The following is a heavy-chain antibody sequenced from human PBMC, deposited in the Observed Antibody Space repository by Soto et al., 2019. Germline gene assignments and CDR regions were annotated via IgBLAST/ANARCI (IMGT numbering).Heavy chain of an antibody. J-gene: IGHJ6*02. V-gene: IGHV4-30-4*01. Sequence: QVQLQESGPGLVKPSQTLSLTCTVSGGSISSGDYYWSWIRQPPGKGLEWIGYIFYSGSTYYNPSLKSRVTIAIDPSKNQFSLKLTSVTAADTAVYSCARWIQLWSPIGRHYRYGDVWGQGTTVTVSS. CDR2: IFYSGST. CDR1: GGSISSGDYY. D-gene: IGHD5-18*01. CDR3: ARWIQLWSPIGRHYRYGDV.